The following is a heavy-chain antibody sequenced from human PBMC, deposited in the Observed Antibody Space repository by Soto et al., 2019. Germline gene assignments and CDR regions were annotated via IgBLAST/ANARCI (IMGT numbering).Heavy chain of an antibody. J-gene: IGHJ4*02. V-gene: IGHV4-39*01. CDR2: IYYSGST. Sequence: SSETLSLTCTVSGGSISSSSYYWGWIRQPPGKGLEWIGSIYYSGSTYYNPSLKSRVTISVDTSKNQFSLKLSSVTAADTAVYYCASSIAAAYNAIYFDYWGQGTLVTVSS. CDR1: GGSISSSSYY. CDR3: ASSIAAAYNAIYFDY. D-gene: IGHD6-13*01.